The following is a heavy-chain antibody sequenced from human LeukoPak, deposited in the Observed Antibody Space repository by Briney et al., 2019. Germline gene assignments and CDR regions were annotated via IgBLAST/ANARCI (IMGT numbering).Heavy chain of an antibody. Sequence: GGSLRLSCAASGFTFSSYWMSWVRQAPGKGLEWVANIKQDGSEKYYVDSVKGRFTISRDNAKNSLYLQMNSLRAEDTAVYYCAKGHGWEASYYYYYMDVWGKGTTVTISS. V-gene: IGHV3-7*01. CDR1: GFTFSSYW. D-gene: IGHD1-26*01. J-gene: IGHJ6*03. CDR3: AKGHGWEASYYYYYMDV. CDR2: IKQDGSEK.